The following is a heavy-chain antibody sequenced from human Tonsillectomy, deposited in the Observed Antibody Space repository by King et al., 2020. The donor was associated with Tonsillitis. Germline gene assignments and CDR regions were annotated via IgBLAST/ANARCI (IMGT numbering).Heavy chain of an antibody. CDR1: GFTVSSNY. J-gene: IGHJ6*02. CDR2: IYSGGST. V-gene: IGHV3-53*01. D-gene: IGHD1-26*01. Sequence: EEQLVQSGGGLIQPGGSLRLSCAASGFTVSSNYMSWVRQAPGKGLEWVSVIYSGGSTYYADSVKGRFTISRENSKNTLYLQMNSLRAEDTAVYYCARTSLGYYYGMDVWGQGTTVTVSS. CDR3: ARTSLGYYYGMDV.